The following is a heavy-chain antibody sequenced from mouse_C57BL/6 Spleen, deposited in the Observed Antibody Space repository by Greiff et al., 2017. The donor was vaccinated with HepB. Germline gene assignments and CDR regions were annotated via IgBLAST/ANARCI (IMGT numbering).Heavy chain of an antibody. CDR2: IDPSDSYT. CDR1: GYTFTSYW. Sequence: VQLQQPGAELVMPGASVKLSCKASGYTFTSYWMHWVKQRPGQGLEWIGEIDPSDSYTNYNQKFKGKSTLTVDKSSSTAYMQLSSLTSEDSAVYYCARGGYGTHYYAMDYWGQGTSVTVSS. CDR3: ARGGYGTHYYAMDY. J-gene: IGHJ4*01. V-gene: IGHV1-69*01. D-gene: IGHD1-1*01.